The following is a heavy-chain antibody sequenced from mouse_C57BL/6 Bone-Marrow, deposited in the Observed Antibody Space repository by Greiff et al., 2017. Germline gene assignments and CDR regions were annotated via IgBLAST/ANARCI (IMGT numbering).Heavy chain of an antibody. J-gene: IGHJ2*01. V-gene: IGHV2-2*01. CDR1: GFSLTSYG. CDR2: IWSGGST. CDR3: ARNRVYYYGVYYFDY. Sequence: QVQLQQSGPGLVQPSQSLSITCTVSGFSLTSYGVHWVRQSPGKGLEWLGVIWSGGSTDYNAAFISRLSISKDNSKSQVFFKMNSLQADDTAIYYCARNRVYYYGVYYFDYWGQGTTLTVSS. D-gene: IGHD1-1*01.